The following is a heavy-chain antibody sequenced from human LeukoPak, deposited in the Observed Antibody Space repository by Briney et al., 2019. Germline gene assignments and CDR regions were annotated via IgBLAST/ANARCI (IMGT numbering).Heavy chain of an antibody. D-gene: IGHD3-10*01. CDR2: IRYDGSNK. Sequence: PGGSLRLSCAASGFTFSSYGMHWVRQAPGKGLEWVAFIRYDGSNKYYADSVKGRFTISRDNSKNTLHLQMNSLRAEDTAVYYCAKDPRAYGSGSPLDYWGQGTLVTVSS. CDR1: GFTFSSYG. V-gene: IGHV3-30*02. J-gene: IGHJ4*02. CDR3: AKDPRAYGSGSPLDY.